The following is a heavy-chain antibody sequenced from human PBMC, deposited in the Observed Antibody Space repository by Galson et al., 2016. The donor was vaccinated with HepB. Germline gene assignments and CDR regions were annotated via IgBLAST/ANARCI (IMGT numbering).Heavy chain of an antibody. CDR2: ISLDGSVT. J-gene: IGHJ4*01. D-gene: IGHD5-24*01. CDR1: GFTGFTFSSYW. Sequence: SLRLSCAAPGFTGFTFSSYWMHWVRQAPGKGLVWVSRISLDGSVTIYGDSVKGRFSTSRDNAKNTLFLQMNSLRAEDTAVYYCGACRDGYIDYWGQGALVTISS. CDR3: GACRDGYIDY. V-gene: IGHV3-74*01.